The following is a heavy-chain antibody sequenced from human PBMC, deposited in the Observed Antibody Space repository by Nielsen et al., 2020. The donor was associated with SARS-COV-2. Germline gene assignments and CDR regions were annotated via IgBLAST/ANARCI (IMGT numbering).Heavy chain of an antibody. J-gene: IGHJ4*02. D-gene: IGHD1-26*01. CDR2: ISYDGSNK. CDR3: ANGPGSWDY. Sequence: GGSLRLSCAASGFTFSSYGMHWVRQAPGKGLEWVAVISYDGSNKYYADSVKGRFTISRDNSKNTLYLEMNSLRADDTAVYYCANGPGSWDYWGQGTLVTVSS. V-gene: IGHV3-30*18. CDR1: GFTFSSYG.